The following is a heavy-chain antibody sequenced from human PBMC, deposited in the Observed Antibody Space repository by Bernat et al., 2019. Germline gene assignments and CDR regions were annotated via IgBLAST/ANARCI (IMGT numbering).Heavy chain of an antibody. Sequence: QLQLQDSGSGLVKPSQTLSLTCPFSVGSIGSGGYSWTWFRQQPGRGLEWIGYIYHSGSTYYNPSLKSRVTISVDRSKNQFSLKLSSVTAADTAVYYCARDFYGDPGYGMDVWGQGTTVTVSS. V-gene: IGHV4-30-2*01. J-gene: IGHJ6*02. CDR1: VGSIGSGGYS. CDR2: IYHSGST. D-gene: IGHD4-17*01. CDR3: ARDFYGDPGYGMDV.